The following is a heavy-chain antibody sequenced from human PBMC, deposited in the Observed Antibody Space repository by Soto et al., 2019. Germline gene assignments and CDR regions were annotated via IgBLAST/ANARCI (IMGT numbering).Heavy chain of an antibody. Sequence: QLQLQESGSGLVKPSQTLSLTCAVSGGSISSGGYSWSWIRQPPGKGLEWIGYIYPSGSTYYNPSLKSRVTISVDRSKNQFSLKLSSVTAADTAVYYCAREGYSGYDSPGYFDYWGQGTLVTVSS. V-gene: IGHV4-30-2*01. CDR3: AREGYSGYDSPGYFDY. CDR1: GGSISSGGYS. D-gene: IGHD5-12*01. J-gene: IGHJ4*02. CDR2: IYPSGST.